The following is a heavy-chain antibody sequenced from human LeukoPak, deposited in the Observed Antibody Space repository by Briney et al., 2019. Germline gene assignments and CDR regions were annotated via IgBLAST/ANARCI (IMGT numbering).Heavy chain of an antibody. CDR3: AKGYYGSGSYGWFDY. V-gene: IGHV3-30*02. CDR1: GFTFSSYG. J-gene: IGHJ4*02. CDR2: IRYDGSNK. Sequence: GGSLRLSCAASGFTFSSYGVHWVRPAPCRGLEWVAFIRYDGSNKYYADSVKGRFTISRDNAKNTLFLHMNSLRAEDTAIYSCAKGYYGSGSYGWFDYWGQGTLVSVSS. D-gene: IGHD3-10*01.